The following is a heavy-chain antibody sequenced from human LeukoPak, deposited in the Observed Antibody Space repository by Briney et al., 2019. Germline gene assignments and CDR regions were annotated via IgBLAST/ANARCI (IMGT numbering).Heavy chain of an antibody. CDR3: TTEDIVVVPAAFPNTMVRGVTSR. Sequence: GGSLRLSCAASGFTFSNAWMSWVRQAPGKGLEWVGRIKSKTDGGTTDYAAPVKGRFTISRDDSKNTLYLQMNSLKTEDTAVYYCTTEDIVVVPAAFPNTMVRGVTSRWGQGTLVTVSS. J-gene: IGHJ4*02. CDR2: IKSKTDGGTT. D-gene: IGHD2-2*01. V-gene: IGHV3-15*01. CDR1: GFTFSNAW.